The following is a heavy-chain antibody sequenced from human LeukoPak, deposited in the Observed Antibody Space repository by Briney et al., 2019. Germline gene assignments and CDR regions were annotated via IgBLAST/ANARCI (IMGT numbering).Heavy chain of an antibody. CDR2: ISSSGSTI. J-gene: IGHJ4*02. CDR3: ARKLRYFDWSYFDY. CDR1: GFTFSSYG. D-gene: IGHD3-9*01. V-gene: IGHV3-48*03. Sequence: PGGSLRLSCAASGFTFSSYGMNWVRQAPGEGLEWVSYISSSGSTIYYADSVKGRFTISRDNAKNSLYLQMNSLRAEDTAVYYCARKLRYFDWSYFDYWGQGTLVTVSS.